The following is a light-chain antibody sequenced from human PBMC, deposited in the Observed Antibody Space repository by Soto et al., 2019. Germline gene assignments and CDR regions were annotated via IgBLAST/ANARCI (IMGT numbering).Light chain of an antibody. CDR2: NNK. Sequence: QSVLTQPPSASGTPGQRVTISFSGSSSKNGTNTVNWYKQFPGTAPKLLLYNNKQRPSGVPGRISGSKSGTPASLAKSGPQSEDEADYYCAAWDGSLDVVLFGGGTKVTVL. J-gene: IGLJ2*01. CDR1: SSKNGTNT. V-gene: IGLV1-44*01. CDR3: AAWDGSLDVVL.